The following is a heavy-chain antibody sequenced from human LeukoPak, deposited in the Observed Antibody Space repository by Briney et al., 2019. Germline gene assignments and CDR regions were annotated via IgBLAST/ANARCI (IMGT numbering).Heavy chain of an antibody. CDR2: MNPNSGDT. CDR3: VRSLRNSYIDY. Sequence: ASVKVSRKASGYTFISYDINWVRQATGQGLEWLGWMNPNSGDTGYAQKFQGRVTMTRNTSIGTAYVELSSLTSEDTAVYYCVRSLRNSYIDYWGQGTLVAASS. CDR1: GYTFISYD. D-gene: IGHD3-16*01. J-gene: IGHJ4*02. V-gene: IGHV1-8*01.